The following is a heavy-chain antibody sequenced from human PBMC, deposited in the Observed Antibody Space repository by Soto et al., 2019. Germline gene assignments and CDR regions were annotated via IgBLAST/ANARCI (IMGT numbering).Heavy chain of an antibody. CDR1: GFTFSDNY. Sequence: GGSLRLSCADSGFTFSDNYMSWIRQAPGKGLEWVSYSTSSSSYTNYADSVKGRFTISRDHAKNSLYLQMNSLRAEDTAVYYCARNLSGDYVFDYWGQGXMVTVYS. CDR3: ARNLSGDYVFDY. CDR2: STSSSSYT. J-gene: IGHJ4*02. V-gene: IGHV3-11*06. D-gene: IGHD4-17*01.